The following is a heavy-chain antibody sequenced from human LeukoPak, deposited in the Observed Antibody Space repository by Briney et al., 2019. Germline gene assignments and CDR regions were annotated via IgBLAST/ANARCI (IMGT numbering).Heavy chain of an antibody. J-gene: IGHJ5*02. CDR1: SGSISTYY. D-gene: IGHD2-2*01. Sequence: TSETLSLTCTVSSGSISTYYWNWLRQSPGKGLEWIGYIVYSGRTLYNPSLNGRVTISVDTSKNQFSLSLRSVTAADTAVYYCARRLCSSPSCSIAPSGNWLDPWGQGILVTVSS. V-gene: IGHV4-59*08. CDR2: IVYSGRT. CDR3: ARRLCSSPSCSIAPSGNWLDP.